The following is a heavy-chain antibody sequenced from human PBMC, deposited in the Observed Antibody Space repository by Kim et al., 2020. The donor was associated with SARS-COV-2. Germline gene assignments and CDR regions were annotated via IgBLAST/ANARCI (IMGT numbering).Heavy chain of an antibody. D-gene: IGHD6-19*01. V-gene: IGHV3-23*02. Sequence: VKGRFTISRENSKNTLYLQMNSRRAEDTAVYYCAKVTARRSGWYQQPFDPWGQGTLVTVSS. J-gene: IGHJ5*02. CDR3: AKVTARRSGWYQQPFDP.